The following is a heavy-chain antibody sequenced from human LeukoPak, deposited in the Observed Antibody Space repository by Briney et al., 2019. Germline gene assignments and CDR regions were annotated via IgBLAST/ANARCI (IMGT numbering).Heavy chain of an antibody. V-gene: IGHV3-7*01. CDR2: IKQDGSEI. D-gene: IGHD2-21*01. CDR3: ARDPRYYSDLYYFDY. CDR1: GLMFSSCW. J-gene: IGHJ4*02. Sequence: PGGSLRLSCAASGLMFSSCWMSWVRQAPGKGQEWVANIKQDGSEIYYVDSVKGRFTISRDNARESLYLQMNTLRAEDTAVYYCARDPRYYSDLYYFDYWGQGALVTVSS.